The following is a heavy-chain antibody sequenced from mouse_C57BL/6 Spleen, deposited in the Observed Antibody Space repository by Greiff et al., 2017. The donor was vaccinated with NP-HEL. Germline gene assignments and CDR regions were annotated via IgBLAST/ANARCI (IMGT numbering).Heavy chain of an antibody. CDR2: ISSGGSYT. CDR3: ARHYYYGSSLNYFDY. Sequence: EVQLVESGGDLVKPGGSLKLSCAASGFTFSSYGMSWVRQTPDKRLEWVATISSGGSYTYYPDSVKGRFPISRDNAKNTLYLQMSSLKSEDTAMYYCARHYYYGSSLNYFDYWGQGTTLTVSS. V-gene: IGHV5-6*01. D-gene: IGHD1-1*01. J-gene: IGHJ2*01. CDR1: GFTFSSYG.